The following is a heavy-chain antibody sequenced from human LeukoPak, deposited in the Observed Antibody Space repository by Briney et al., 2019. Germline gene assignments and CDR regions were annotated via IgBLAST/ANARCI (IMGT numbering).Heavy chain of an antibody. Sequence: GGSLRLSCAASGFTFSSYSMNWVRQAPGKGLEWVSYISSSSGTTLYADSVKGRFTISRDNAKNSLYLQMSSLRDEDTAVYYCARDSRYAFDIWGHGTMVTVSS. V-gene: IGHV3-48*02. CDR3: ARDSRYAFDI. CDR2: ISSSSGTT. J-gene: IGHJ3*02. CDR1: GFTFSSYS.